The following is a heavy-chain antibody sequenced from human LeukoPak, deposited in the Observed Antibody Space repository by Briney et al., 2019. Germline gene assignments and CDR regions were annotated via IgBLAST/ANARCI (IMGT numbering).Heavy chain of an antibody. V-gene: IGHV1-69*13. J-gene: IGHJ4*02. Sequence: SVKVSCKASGGTFSSYAISWVRQAPGQGLEWMGATIPIFDTAVYAQKFQGRVTVTADESTSTAYMDLSSLTSEDTAVYYCARDNIRGGKGIAAAGGYYWGQGTLVTVSS. CDR2: TIPIFDTA. CDR1: GGTFSSYA. CDR3: ARDNIRGGKGIAAAGGYY. D-gene: IGHD6-13*01.